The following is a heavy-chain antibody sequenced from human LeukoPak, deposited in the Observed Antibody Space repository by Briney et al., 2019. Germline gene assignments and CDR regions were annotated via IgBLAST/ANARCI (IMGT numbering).Heavy chain of an antibody. CDR2: IYTSGRT. CDR3: ARLRGDILTVWFDP. J-gene: IGHJ5*02. Sequence: SETLSLTCTVSGGSISSYYWSWIRQPAGKGLEWIGRIYTSGRTNYNPSLKSRVNMSVHTSKNQFSLTLSSVTGADTAVYYCARLRGDILTVWFDPWGQGTLVSV. CDR1: GGSISSYY. V-gene: IGHV4-4*07. D-gene: IGHD3-9*01.